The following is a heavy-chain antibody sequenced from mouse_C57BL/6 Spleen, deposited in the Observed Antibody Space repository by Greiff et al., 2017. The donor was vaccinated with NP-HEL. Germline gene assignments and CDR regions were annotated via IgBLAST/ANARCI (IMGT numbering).Heavy chain of an antibody. CDR3: ARSTTVVATDAMDY. J-gene: IGHJ4*01. D-gene: IGHD1-1*01. CDR2: INPSSGYT. Sequence: QVQLQQSGAELARPGASVKMSCKASGYTFTSYTMHWVKQRPGQGLEWIGYINPSSGYTKYNQKFKDKATLTADKSSSTAYMQLSSLTSEDSAVYYCARSTTVVATDAMDYWGQGTSVTVSS. CDR1: GYTFTSYT. V-gene: IGHV1-4*01.